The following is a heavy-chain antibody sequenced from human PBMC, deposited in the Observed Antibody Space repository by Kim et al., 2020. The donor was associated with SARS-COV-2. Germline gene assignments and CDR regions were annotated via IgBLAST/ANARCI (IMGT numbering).Heavy chain of an antibody. Sequence: YADSVKGRFTSSRDNAKNTLYLQMNSLRAEDTAVYYCAREDDFWSGYYGYWGQGTLVTVSS. V-gene: IGHV3-74*01. D-gene: IGHD3-3*01. CDR3: AREDDFWSGYYGY. J-gene: IGHJ4*02.